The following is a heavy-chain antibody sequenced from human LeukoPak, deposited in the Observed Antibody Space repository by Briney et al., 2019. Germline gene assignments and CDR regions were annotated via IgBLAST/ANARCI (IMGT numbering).Heavy chain of an antibody. CDR1: GGSISSYY. Sequence: SETLSLTCTVSGGSISSYYWSWIRQPPGKGLEWIGYIYYSGSTNYNPSLKSRVTMSVDTSKNQFSLKLSSVTAADTAVYYCARDLLGGTKDFDYWGQGTLVTVSS. J-gene: IGHJ4*02. CDR3: ARDLLGGTKDFDY. V-gene: IGHV4-59*12. CDR2: IYYSGST. D-gene: IGHD1-7*01.